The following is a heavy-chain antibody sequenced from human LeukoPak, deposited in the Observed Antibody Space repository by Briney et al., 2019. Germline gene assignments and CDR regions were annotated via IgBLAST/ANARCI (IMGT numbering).Heavy chain of an antibody. D-gene: IGHD3-10*01. J-gene: IGHJ4*02. Sequence: GGSLRLSCAASGYTFRSYEMNWVRQAPGKGLEWVSYISSSGSTIFYADSVKGRVTISRDNAKNSLYLQMNSLGAEDTAVYYCTRDAYGSGSYLDYWGQGTLVTVSS. V-gene: IGHV3-48*03. CDR1: GYTFRSYE. CDR3: TRDAYGSGSYLDY. CDR2: ISSSGSTI.